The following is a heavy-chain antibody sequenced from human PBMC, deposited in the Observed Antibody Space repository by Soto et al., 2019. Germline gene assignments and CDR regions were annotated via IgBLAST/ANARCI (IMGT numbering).Heavy chain of an antibody. V-gene: IGHV2-5*01. CDR3: AHRLPGPSGYDV. CDR2: IYWNDEQ. J-gene: IGHJ6*02. D-gene: IGHD6-13*01. Sequence: QITLKESGPTLVKPTQTLTLTCTFSGFSLTSGVVGVGWIRQPPGEALEWLALIYWNDEQYYNPSLRNRLTITRDTSKTQVVLTMTKMDPVDTATYYCAHRLPGPSGYDVWGQGTTVTVSS. CDR1: GFSLTSGVVG.